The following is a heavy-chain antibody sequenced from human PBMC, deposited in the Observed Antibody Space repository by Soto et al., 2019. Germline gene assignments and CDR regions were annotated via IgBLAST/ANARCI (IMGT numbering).Heavy chain of an antibody. CDR3: AAWAEGATEVH. CDR2: IWYDASKQ. J-gene: IGHJ4*02. D-gene: IGHD2-15*01. CDR1: GFSFSGYG. V-gene: IGHV3-33*01. Sequence: PGGSLRLSCEASGFSFSGYGMHWVRQAPGKGLEWVAVIWYDASKQFYAGSVEGRFTISRDNSKATLYLQMNSLRAEDTAVYYCAAWAEGATEVHWGQGTLVTVSS.